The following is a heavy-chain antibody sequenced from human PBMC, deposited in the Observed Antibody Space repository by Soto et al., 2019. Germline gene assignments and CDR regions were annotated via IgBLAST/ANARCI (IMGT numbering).Heavy chain of an antibody. CDR2: IYYGGST. D-gene: IGHD5-18*01. CDR1: GGSISSYY. J-gene: IGHJ4*02. V-gene: IGHV4-59*01. Sequence: SETLSLTCTVSGGSISSYYWSWIRQPPGKGLEWIGYIYYGGSTYYNPSLKSRVTISVDTSKNQFSLKLSSVTAADTAVYYCARDNGYSYGYTLDHWGQGTLVTVSS. CDR3: ARDNGYSYGYTLDH.